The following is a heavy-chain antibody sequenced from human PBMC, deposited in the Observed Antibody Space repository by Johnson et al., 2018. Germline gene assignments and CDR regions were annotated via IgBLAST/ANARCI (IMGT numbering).Heavy chain of an antibody. CDR2: ITRRADGGTT. J-gene: IGHJ4*02. CDR1: GFTFSDAW. D-gene: IGHD5-18*01. Sequence: VQLVQSGGGLVHPGGSLRLSCAASGFTFSDAWMSWVRQAPGKGLEWVGRITRRADGGTTSYAAPVTGRFIVSRDDSENTLFLQMNSLLGEDTAVYFCGKSPDIYGYFLDYWGQGTLVTVSS. CDR3: GKSPDIYGYFLDY. V-gene: IGHV3-15*01.